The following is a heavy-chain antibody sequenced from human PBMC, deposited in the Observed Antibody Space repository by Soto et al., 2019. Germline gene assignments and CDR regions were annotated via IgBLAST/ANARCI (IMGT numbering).Heavy chain of an antibody. Sequence: QITLKEPGPTPVKPTQTLTLTCTFSAFSLSTSAVGGGWIRQPPGKALEWLAFINWAEDKRYSPSPNSRLTMTNDISKDQVVLAMTNQDPVDTATYYCAHLVVAGITYYFDCWGQGTLVTVSS. J-gene: IGHJ4*02. V-gene: IGHV2-5*02. CDR3: AHLVVAGITYYFDC. CDR1: AFSLSTSAVG. CDR2: INWAEDK. D-gene: IGHD3-9*01.